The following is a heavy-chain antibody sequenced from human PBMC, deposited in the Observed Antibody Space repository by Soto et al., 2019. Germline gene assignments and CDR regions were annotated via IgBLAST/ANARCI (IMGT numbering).Heavy chain of an antibody. Sequence: PSETLSLTCTVSGASVSSTYWWSWVRQPPGKGPEWIGEINHRGSANYNPSLKSRVTISVDTSKNQFSLKLSSVTAADTAVYYCARDRGRPDLRDTHYYDSSDLDYGMDVWGQGTTVTVSS. V-gene: IGHV4-4*02. CDR2: INHRGSA. D-gene: IGHD3-22*01. CDR1: GASVSSTYW. CDR3: ARDRGRPDLRDTHYYDSSDLDYGMDV. J-gene: IGHJ6*02.